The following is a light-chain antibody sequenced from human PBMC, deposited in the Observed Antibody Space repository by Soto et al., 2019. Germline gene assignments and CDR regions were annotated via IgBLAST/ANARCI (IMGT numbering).Light chain of an antibody. CDR1: SSDFGGYNY. CDR3: TSFTSDNLYV. V-gene: IGLV2-14*03. CDR2: HVS. J-gene: IGLJ1*01. Sequence: VLTQPASVSGSPGQSITISCTGTSSDFGGYNYVSWYQQYPGKVPKLLIYHVSNRPSGVSNRFSGSKSGNTASLTISGLQAEDEADYFRTSFTSDNLYVFGTGTKVTVL.